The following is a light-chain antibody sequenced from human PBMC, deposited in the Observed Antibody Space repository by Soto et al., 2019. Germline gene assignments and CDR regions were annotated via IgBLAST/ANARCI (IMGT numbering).Light chain of an antibody. V-gene: IGKV1-6*01. Sequence: TQSPSILSLSPGERASLSCGASQSISSWLAWYQQKPGKAPKLLIYAASSLQSGVPSRFSGSGSGTDCTLTISSLQPEDVATYYCLQDYNYPPTLGQGTKVDIK. J-gene: IGKJ1*01. CDR2: AAS. CDR1: QSISSW. CDR3: LQDYNYPPT.